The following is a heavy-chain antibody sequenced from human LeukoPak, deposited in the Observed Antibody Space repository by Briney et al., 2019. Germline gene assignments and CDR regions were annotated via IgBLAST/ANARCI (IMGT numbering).Heavy chain of an antibody. D-gene: IGHD3-10*01. J-gene: IGHJ4*02. CDR2: INHSGST. V-gene: IGHV4-34*01. Sequence: SETLSLTCAVYGGSFSGYYWSWIRQPPGKGREWIGEINHSGSTNYNPSLKSRVTISVDTSKNQFSLKLSSVTAADTAVYYCARGERTNYYGSGAYYFDYWGQGTLVTVSS. CDR1: GGSFSGYY. CDR3: ARGERTNYYGSGAYYFDY.